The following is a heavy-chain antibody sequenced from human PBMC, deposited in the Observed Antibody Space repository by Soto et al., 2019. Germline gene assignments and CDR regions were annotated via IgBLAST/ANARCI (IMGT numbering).Heavy chain of an antibody. V-gene: IGHV3-23*01. Sequence: GGSLRLSCAASGFSFSTYTMSWVRRAPGKGLEWVSAISGSGGSPSYADSVQGRFTISRDNPRKTLYLQMNSLRAEDTAVYYCAKARCTTSNCYVPDYWGQGTLVTVSS. J-gene: IGHJ4*02. CDR3: AKARCTTSNCYVPDY. CDR2: ISGSGGSP. CDR1: GFSFSTYT. D-gene: IGHD2-8*01.